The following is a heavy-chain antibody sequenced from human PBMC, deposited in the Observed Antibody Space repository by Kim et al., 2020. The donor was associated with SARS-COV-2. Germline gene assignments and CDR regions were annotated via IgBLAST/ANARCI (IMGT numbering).Heavy chain of an antibody. CDR1: GFTFSNAW. J-gene: IGHJ4*01. D-gene: IGHD2-2*01. CDR3: TTIGTKVGYQSYDY. CDR2: IKSKTGGGTT. V-gene: IGHV3-15*01. Sequence: GGSLRLSCAASGFTFSNAWMSWVRQAPGKGLEWVCGIKSKTGGGTTDYAAPVKGRFTISRYDSKNTLYLQMNSLKTEDTAVYYCTTIGTKVGYQSYDYWG.